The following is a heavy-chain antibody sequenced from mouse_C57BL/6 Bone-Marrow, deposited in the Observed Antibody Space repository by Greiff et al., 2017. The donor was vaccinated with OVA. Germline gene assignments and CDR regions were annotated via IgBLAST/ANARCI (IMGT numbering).Heavy chain of an antibody. V-gene: IGHV1-7*01. CDR1: GYTFTSYW. D-gene: IGHD6-2*01. CDR2: INPSSGYT. CDR3: ATENVSAWFGY. J-gene: IGHJ3*01. Sequence: FQLQQSGAELAKPGASVKLSCKASGYTFTSYWMHWVKQRPGQGLEWIGYINPSSGYTKYNQKFKDKATLTADKSSSTAYMQLSSLTYEDSAVYYCATENVSAWFGYWGQGTMVTVSA.